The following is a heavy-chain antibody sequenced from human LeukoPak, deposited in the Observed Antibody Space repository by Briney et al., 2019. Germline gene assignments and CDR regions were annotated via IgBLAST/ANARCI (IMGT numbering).Heavy chain of an antibody. J-gene: IGHJ4*02. D-gene: IGHD3-9*01. Sequence: ASVKVSCKASGGTFSSYAISWVRQAPGQGLEWMGWISPNSGETSYAQKFQGRVTMTRDTSISTAYMELSSLRSDDTAVYFCARDRGTTFWGQGTLVTVSS. CDR3: ARDRGTTF. CDR2: ISPNSGET. CDR1: GGTFSSYA. V-gene: IGHV1-2*02.